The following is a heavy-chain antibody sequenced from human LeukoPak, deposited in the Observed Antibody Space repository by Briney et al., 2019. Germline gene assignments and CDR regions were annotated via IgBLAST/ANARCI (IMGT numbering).Heavy chain of an antibody. Sequence: SETLSLTCTVSGGSISSYYWSWIRQPPGKGLEGIGYIYYSGSTNYTTSLKSRVTISVDTSKNQFSLKLASVTAADTAVYYCALARINHASGSHPYYFDYWGQGTLVTVSS. CDR3: ALARINHASGSHPYYFDY. CDR2: IYYSGST. V-gene: IGHV4-59*08. D-gene: IGHD3-10*01. J-gene: IGHJ4*02. CDR1: GGSISSYY.